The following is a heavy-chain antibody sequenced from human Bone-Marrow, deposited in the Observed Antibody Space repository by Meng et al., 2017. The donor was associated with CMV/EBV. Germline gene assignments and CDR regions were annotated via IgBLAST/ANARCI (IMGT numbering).Heavy chain of an antibody. V-gene: IGHV3-11*04. CDR1: GFTFTDYY. J-gene: IGHJ4*02. D-gene: IGHD3-9*01. Sequence: SGFTFTDYYMSWIRQAPGQGLEWVSYISSIGATTYYADSVKGRFTVSRDTAKNSLYVQMNSLRAEDTAVYYCARSGGSLTGAFPPDYWGQGTLVTVSS. CDR2: ISSIGATT. CDR3: ARSGGSLTGAFPPDY.